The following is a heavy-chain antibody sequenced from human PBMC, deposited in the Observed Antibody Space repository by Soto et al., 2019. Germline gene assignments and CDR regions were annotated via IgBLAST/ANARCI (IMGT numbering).Heavy chain of an antibody. CDR2: IYYSGST. Sequence: TLSVTCTVSGGAIRSGGCYWSWVRQSPRRGLEWIGNIYYSGSTYYNPSLKSRLTISVDTSKNQFSLNLSSVTAADTAVYYCARDRLMATAGTARHYFGLDVWGQGTTVTVSS. D-gene: IGHD5-18*01. CDR3: ARDRLMATAGTARHYFGLDV. CDR1: GGAIRSGGCY. V-gene: IGHV4-31*03. J-gene: IGHJ6*02.